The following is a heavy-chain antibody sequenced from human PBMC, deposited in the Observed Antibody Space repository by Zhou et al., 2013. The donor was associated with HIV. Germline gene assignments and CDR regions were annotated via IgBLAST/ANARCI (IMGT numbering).Heavy chain of an antibody. CDR1: GYTFTNHL. J-gene: IGHJ4*02. CDR2: INPSDDTT. Sequence: QVQLVQSGTEVKKPGASVKVSCKASGYTFTNHLLHWVRQAPGRGFEWMGRINPSDDTTAYVQTLQGRVTMTRDTSITTAYMELSRLRSDDTAVYYCARARYASGWYFSDYWGQGTLVTVSS. CDR3: ARARYASGWYFSDY. V-gene: IGHV1-46*01. D-gene: IGHD6-19*01.